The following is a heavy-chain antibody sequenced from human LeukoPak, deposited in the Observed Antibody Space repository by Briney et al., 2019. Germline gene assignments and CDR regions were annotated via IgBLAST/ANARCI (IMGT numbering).Heavy chain of an antibody. CDR3: ARGRIAAHDAFDI. J-gene: IGHJ3*02. D-gene: IGHD6-6*01. CDR2: IIPIFGTA. V-gene: IGHV1-69*13. CDR1: GGTFSSYA. Sequence: GASVKVSRKASGGTFSSYAISWVRQAPGQGLEWMGGIIPIFGTANYAQKFQGRVTITADESTSTAYMELSSLRSEDTAVYYCARGRIAAHDAFDIWGQGTMVTVSS.